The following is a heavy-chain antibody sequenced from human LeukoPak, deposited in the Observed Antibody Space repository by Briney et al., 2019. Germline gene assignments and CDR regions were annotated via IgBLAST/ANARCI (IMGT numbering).Heavy chain of an antibody. D-gene: IGHD3-22*01. CDR1: GGSFSGYY. V-gene: IGHV4-34*01. CDR2: INHSGST. J-gene: IGHJ4*02. Sequence: SETLSLTCAVYGGSFSGYYWSWIRQPPGKGLEWIGEINHSGSTNYNPSLKSRVTMSVDTSKNQFSLKLSSVTAADTAVYYCASQRVVSRYYDSSDLYFDYWGQGTLVTVSS. CDR3: ASQRVVSRYYDSSDLYFDY.